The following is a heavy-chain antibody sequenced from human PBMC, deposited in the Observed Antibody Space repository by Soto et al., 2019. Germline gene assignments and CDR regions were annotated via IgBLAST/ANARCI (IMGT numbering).Heavy chain of an antibody. D-gene: IGHD6-19*01. Sequence: SETLSLTCIVSGGSISSSSYYWGWIRQSPGKGLEWIGSIYYSGITHYNPSLKSRVTISLDTSKNQFSLKLSSVTAADTAVYFCARPARQDSVAGDYWGQGTQVTVSS. J-gene: IGHJ4*02. CDR3: ARPARQDSVAGDY. CDR1: GGSISSSSYY. V-gene: IGHV4-39*01. CDR2: IYYSGIT.